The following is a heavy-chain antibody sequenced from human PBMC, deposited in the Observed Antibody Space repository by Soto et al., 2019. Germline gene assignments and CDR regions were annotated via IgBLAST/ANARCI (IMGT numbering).Heavy chain of an antibody. CDR3: AKVSGVVGDTAMVPTIIAYFDY. Sequence: GGSLRLSCAASGFTFSSYAMSWVRQAPGKGLEWVSAISGSGGSTYYADSVKGRFTISRDNSKNTLYLQMNSLRAEDTAVYYCAKVSGVVGDTAMVPTIIAYFDYWGQGTLVTVS. D-gene: IGHD5-18*01. V-gene: IGHV3-23*01. CDR2: ISGSGGST. J-gene: IGHJ4*02. CDR1: GFTFSSYA.